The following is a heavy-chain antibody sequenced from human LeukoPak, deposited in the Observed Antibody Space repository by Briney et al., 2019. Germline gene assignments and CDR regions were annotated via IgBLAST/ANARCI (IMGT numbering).Heavy chain of an antibody. V-gene: IGHV3-9*01. CDR3: AKDIASTSWFYFDY. D-gene: IGHD2-2*01. CDR1: GFTFDDYA. J-gene: IGHJ4*02. Sequence: PGRSLRLSCAASGFTFDDYAMHWVRQAPGKGLEWVSGISWNSGSIGYADSVEGRFTFSRDNAKNSLYLQMNSLRAEDTALYYCAKDIASTSWFYFDYWGQGTLVTVSS. CDR2: ISWNSGSI.